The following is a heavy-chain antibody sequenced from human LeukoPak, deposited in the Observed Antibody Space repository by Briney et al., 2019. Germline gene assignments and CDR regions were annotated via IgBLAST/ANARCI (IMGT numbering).Heavy chain of an antibody. V-gene: IGHV1-69*13. Sequence: SVKVSCKASGGTFSSYAISWVRQAPGQGLEWMGGIIPIFGTANYAQKFQGRVTITADESTSTAYMELSSLRSEDTAVYYCARAQTYYYGSGSYYTPLRWFDPWGQGTLATVSS. CDR1: GGTFSSYA. D-gene: IGHD3-10*01. J-gene: IGHJ5*02. CDR3: ARAQTYYYGSGSYYTPLRWFDP. CDR2: IIPIFGTA.